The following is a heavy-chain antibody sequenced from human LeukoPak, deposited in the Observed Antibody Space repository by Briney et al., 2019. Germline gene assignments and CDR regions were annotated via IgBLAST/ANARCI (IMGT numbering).Heavy chain of an antibody. D-gene: IGHD3-10*01. CDR3: ARPYGSGIINWFDP. CDR2: INSDGSST. V-gene: IGHV3-74*01. CDR1: GFTFSSYW. J-gene: IGHJ5*02. Sequence: GGSLGLSCAASGFTFSSYWMHWVRQAPGKGLVWVSRINSDGSSTSYADSVKGRFTISRDNAKNTLYLQMNSLRAEDTAVYYCARPYGSGIINWFDPWGQGTLVTVSS.